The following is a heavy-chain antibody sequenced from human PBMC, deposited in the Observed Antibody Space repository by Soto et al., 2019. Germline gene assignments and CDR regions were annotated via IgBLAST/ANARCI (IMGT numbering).Heavy chain of an antibody. Sequence: QVQVVQSGAEVKKPGASVKVACKASGYSFDTFGMSSVGQAPGQGLEWMGRISMEKGEKNSAQKFQDRVTMTTDTSTSTAYMELRSLTTDDTAVYYCARCYCSVGSCFTCWHFDLCGRGTLVTVSS. CDR1: GYSFDTFG. D-gene: IGHD2-15*01. J-gene: IGHJ2*01. CDR2: ISMEKGEK. V-gene: IGHV1-18*01. CDR3: ARCYCSVGSCFTCWHFDL.